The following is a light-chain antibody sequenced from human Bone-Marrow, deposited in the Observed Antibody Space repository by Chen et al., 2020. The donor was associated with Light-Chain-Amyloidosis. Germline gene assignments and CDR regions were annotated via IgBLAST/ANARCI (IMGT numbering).Light chain of an antibody. CDR2: EYN. CDR1: SSNIGSGFD. Sequence: SVLTHPPSVSGAPGQRVTISCPWSSSNIGSGFDVPWYRQFPETAPNLLIFEYNNRPSGVSARISGSKSGTSASLAITGLQADDEADYYCHSFDSSLSAPVFGGGTKLTVL. J-gene: IGLJ2*01. V-gene: IGLV1-40*01. CDR3: HSFDSSLSAPV.